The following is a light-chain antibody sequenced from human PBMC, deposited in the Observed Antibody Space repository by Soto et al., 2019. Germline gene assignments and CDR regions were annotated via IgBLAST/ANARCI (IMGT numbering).Light chain of an antibody. CDR3: QHRSNWLA. J-gene: IGKJ4*01. CDR2: DAS. CDR1: QSVSSY. V-gene: IGKV3-11*01. Sequence: IVRTQSPATLSVSPGERATLSCRASQSVSSYLAWYQQKPGQAPRLLIYDASNRATGIPARFSGSGSGTDFTLTITSLEPEDFAVYYCQHRSNWLAFGGGT.